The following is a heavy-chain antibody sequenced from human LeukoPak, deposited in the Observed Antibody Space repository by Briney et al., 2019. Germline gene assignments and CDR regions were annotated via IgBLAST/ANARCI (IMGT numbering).Heavy chain of an antibody. V-gene: IGHV3-74*01. CDR2: INNDGSST. Sequence: GGSLRLSCAASGFTFSRYWMHWVRQAPGKGLVWVSRINNDGSSTVYADSVKGRFTISRDNAKNTVYLQMNSLRVEDTAVYYCARGEPNYSYFKWGQGTLVSV. J-gene: IGHJ4*02. D-gene: IGHD5-18*01. CDR3: ARGEPNYSYFK. CDR1: GFTFSRYW.